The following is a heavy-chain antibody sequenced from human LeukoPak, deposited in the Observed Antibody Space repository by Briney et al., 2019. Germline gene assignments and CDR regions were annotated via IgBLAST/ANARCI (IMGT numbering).Heavy chain of an antibody. CDR2: INPSGGST. CDR3: ARWTTSYDFWSGYSFWFDP. CDR1: GYTFTSYY. J-gene: IGHJ5*02. D-gene: IGHD3-3*01. V-gene: IGHV1-46*01. Sequence: ASVKVSCKASGYTFTSYYMHWVRQAPGQGLEWMGIINPSGGSTSYAQKFQGRVTMTRDTSTSTVYMELSSLRSEDTAVYYCARWTTSYDFWSGYSFWFDPWGQGTLVTVSS.